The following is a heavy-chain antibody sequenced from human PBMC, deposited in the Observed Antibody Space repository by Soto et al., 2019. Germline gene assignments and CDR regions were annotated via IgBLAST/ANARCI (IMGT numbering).Heavy chain of an antibody. D-gene: IGHD3-10*01. J-gene: IGHJ3*02. CDR1: GFTFSNYA. CDR3: ARVPGSGTYYDNRIANDAFDI. Sequence: GGSLRLSCAASGFTFSNYAISWVRQAPGKGLEWVSSISGSGGSTYYADSVKGRFTISRDNSKNTLYLQMNSLRAEDTAVYYCARVPGSGTYYDNRIANDAFDIWGQGTMVTVSS. CDR2: ISGSGGST. V-gene: IGHV3-23*01.